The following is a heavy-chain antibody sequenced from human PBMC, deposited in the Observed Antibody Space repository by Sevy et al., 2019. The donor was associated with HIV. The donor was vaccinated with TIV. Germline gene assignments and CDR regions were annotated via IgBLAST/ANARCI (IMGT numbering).Heavy chain of an antibody. CDR1: GFSISGYG. V-gene: IGHV3-33*01. J-gene: IGHJ4*02. Sequence: GGSLRLSCAASGFSISGYGMHWVRQAPGKGLEWVAVIWYDGTNKEYADSVKGRFIISRDNSKNTLYLQMNSLRAEDTAVYYCAREDIRVAGIGYYFHSWGQGTLVTVSS. CDR2: IWYDGTNK. D-gene: IGHD6-19*01. CDR3: AREDIRVAGIGYYFHS.